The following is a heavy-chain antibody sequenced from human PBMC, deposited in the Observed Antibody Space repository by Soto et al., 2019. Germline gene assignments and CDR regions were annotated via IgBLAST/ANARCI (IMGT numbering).Heavy chain of an antibody. CDR3: ASGSSWPFDY. V-gene: IGHV3-21*01. D-gene: IGHD6-13*01. J-gene: IGHJ4*02. Sequence: LRLSCAASGFTFSSYSMNWVRQAPGKGLGWVSSISSSSYIYYADSVKGRFTISRDNAKNSLYLQMNSLRAEDTAVYYCASGSSWPFDYWGQGTLVTVSS. CDR1: GFTFSSYS. CDR2: ISSSSYI.